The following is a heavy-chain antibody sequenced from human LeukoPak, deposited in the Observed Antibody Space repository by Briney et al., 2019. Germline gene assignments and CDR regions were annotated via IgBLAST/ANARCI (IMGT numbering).Heavy chain of an antibody. J-gene: IGHJ6*02. V-gene: IGHV3-23*01. D-gene: IGHD3-10*01. CDR3: AKVEVYYYGSGSYYNFAGSLLHYGMDV. CDR2: ISGSGGST. CDR1: GFTFSSYA. Sequence: PGGSLRLPCAASGFTFSSYAMSWVRQAPGKGLEWVSAISGSGGSTYYADSVKGRFTISRDNPKNTLYLQMNSLRAEDTAVYYCAKVEVYYYGSGSYYNFAGSLLHYGMDVWGQGTTVTVSS.